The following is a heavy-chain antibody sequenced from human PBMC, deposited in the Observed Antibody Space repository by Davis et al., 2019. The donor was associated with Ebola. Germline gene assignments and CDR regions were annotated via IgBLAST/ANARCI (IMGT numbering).Heavy chain of an antibody. Sequence: PSETLSLTCAISGDSVSSGGWNWIRQSPSRGLEWLGRTYYSSKWYKDYAVIVKSRITINPDTSKNQFSLQLNSVTPEDTALYYCARGWFRGGMDVWGEGTTVTVSS. V-gene: IGHV6-1*01. CDR2: TYYSSKWYK. D-gene: IGHD3-10*01. CDR1: GDSVSSGG. J-gene: IGHJ6*04. CDR3: ARGWFRGGMDV.